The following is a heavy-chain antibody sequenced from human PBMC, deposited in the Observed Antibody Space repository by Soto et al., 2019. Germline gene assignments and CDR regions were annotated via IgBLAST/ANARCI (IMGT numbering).Heavy chain of an antibody. V-gene: IGHV1-18*01. J-gene: IGHJ6*02. CDR1: GYTFTTYD. CDR3: ARDPYHVLMVNAPNLYGMDV. D-gene: IGHD2-8*01. Sequence: ASVKVSCKASGYTFTTYDISWVRQAPGQGLEWMGRISTYNGNTNYPQSLQGRLTMTTDTSTTTAYMELRSLRSDDTAVYYCARDPYHVLMVNAPNLYGMDVPGQGTTVTVPS. CDR2: ISTYNGNT.